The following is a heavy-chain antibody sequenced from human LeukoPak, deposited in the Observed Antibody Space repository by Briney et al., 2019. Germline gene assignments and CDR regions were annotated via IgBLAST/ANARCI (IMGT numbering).Heavy chain of an antibody. CDR1: GSTFAYNY. J-gene: IGHJ5*02. CDR2: ISKNSGGI. CDR3: ATAGYCSGGSCSDWFDP. Sequence: ASVKVSCKASGSTFAYNYIHWVRQAPGQGLEWMGWISKNSGGINSERKSPGRVTMTRDTSIGKAYMALSRLTSDDTAVYYCATAGYCSGGSCSDWFDPWGQGTLVTVSS. D-gene: IGHD2-15*01. V-gene: IGHV1-2*02.